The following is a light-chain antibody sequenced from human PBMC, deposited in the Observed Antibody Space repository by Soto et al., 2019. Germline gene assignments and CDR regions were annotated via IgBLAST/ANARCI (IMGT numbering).Light chain of an antibody. Sequence: DIQMTQSPSTLSASVGDRVTIACRASQNIGDWLAWYQQKPGKAPNLLIYTASTLESGVPSRFSGSGSGTEFTLAISSLQPEDFATYYCQQYNDLSTFGGGTKVEI. J-gene: IGKJ4*01. V-gene: IGKV1-5*03. CDR2: TAS. CDR3: QQYNDLST. CDR1: QNIGDW.